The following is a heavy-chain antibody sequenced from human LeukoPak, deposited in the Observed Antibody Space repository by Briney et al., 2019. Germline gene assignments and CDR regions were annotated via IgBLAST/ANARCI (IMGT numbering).Heavy chain of an antibody. CDR2: IIPIFGTA. V-gene: IGHV1-69*06. J-gene: IGHJ4*02. CDR1: GRTFSSYA. Sequence: SVKVSCKASGRTFSSYAISWVRQAPGQGLEWMGGIIPIFGTANYAQKFQGRVTITADKSTSTAYMELSSLRSEDTAVYYCARTGAYGSGSYSIMGTFDYWGQGTLVTVSS. CDR3: ARTGAYGSGSYSIMGTFDY. D-gene: IGHD3-10*01.